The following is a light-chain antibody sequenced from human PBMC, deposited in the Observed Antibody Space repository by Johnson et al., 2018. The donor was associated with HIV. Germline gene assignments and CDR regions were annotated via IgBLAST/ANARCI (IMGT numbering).Light chain of an antibody. Sequence: QSVLTQPPSVSAAPGQKVTISCSGSNSNIGNNYVSWYQQLPGTVPKLLIYGNDKRPSGIPDRFSGSKSGTSATLGITGLQSGDEANYYCGTWDSSLSGVFGTGIAVTVL. V-gene: IGLV1-51*01. CDR3: GTWDSSLSGV. J-gene: IGLJ1*01. CDR1: NSNIGNNY. CDR2: GND.